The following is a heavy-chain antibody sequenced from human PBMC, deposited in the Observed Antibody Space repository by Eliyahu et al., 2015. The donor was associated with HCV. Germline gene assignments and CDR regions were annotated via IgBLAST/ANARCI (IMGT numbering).Heavy chain of an antibody. CDR1: GXSISXYY. D-gene: IGHD6-19*01. J-gene: IGHJ5*02. V-gene: IGHV4-59*01. CDR2: THYXGST. CDR3: ASGGGGIAVAGTGGWFDP. Sequence: QVQLQESSPGLVKPSETLSLTCTVSGXSISXYYWSWIRQPPGXGXEWXGXTHYXGSTNYNPXXKSRVTISVDTSKNQFFLKLSSMTAADTAVYYCASGGGGIAVAGTGGWFDPWGQGTLVTVSS.